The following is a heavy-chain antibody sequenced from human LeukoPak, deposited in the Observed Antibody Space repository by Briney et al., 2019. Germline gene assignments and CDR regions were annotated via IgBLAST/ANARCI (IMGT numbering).Heavy chain of an antibody. D-gene: IGHD1-14*01. V-gene: IGHV4-39*07. CDR3: AFERPPASI. Sequence: PSENLSLTCTVSGGSISTYYWGWIRQPPGKGLEWIGSLYYSGSTYYNPSLKSRVTISVDTSKNQFSLKLSSVTAADTAVYYCAFERPPASIWGQGTLVTVSS. J-gene: IGHJ4*02. CDR2: LYYSGST. CDR1: GGSISTYY.